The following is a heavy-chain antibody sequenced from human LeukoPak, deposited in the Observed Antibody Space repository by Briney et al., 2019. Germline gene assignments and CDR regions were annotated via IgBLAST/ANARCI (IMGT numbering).Heavy chain of an antibody. CDR1: GGSISSGSYY. CDR3: AVGSGWYVDYYYMDV. J-gene: IGHJ6*03. CDR2: IYTSGST. V-gene: IGHV4-61*02. D-gene: IGHD6-19*01. Sequence: PSETLSLTCTVSGGSISSGSYYWSWIRQPAGKGLEWIGRIYTSGSTNYNPSLKSRVTISVDTSKNPFSLKLSSVTAADTAVYYCAVGSGWYVDYYYMDVWGKGTTVTVSS.